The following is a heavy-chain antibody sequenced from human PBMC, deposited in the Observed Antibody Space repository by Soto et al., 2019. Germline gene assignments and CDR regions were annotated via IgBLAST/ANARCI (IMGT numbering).Heavy chain of an antibody. D-gene: IGHD3-22*01. Sequence: EVQLVESGGGLVKPGGSLRLSCAASGFTFSSYSMNWVRQAPGKGLEWVSSISSSSSYIYYADSVKGRFTISRDNAKNSLYLQMNSLRAEDTAVYYCARPHYYDSSCYYGNFDYWGQGTLVTVSS. CDR1: GFTFSSYS. CDR2: ISSSSSYI. J-gene: IGHJ4*02. V-gene: IGHV3-21*01. CDR3: ARPHYYDSSCYYGNFDY.